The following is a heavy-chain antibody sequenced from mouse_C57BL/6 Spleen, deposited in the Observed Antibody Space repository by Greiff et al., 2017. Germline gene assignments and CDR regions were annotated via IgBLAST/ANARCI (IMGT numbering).Heavy chain of an antibody. CDR1: GFTFSDYG. D-gene: IGHD1-1*01. V-gene: IGHV5-17*01. CDR3: ATYYGSSRSYWYFDV. CDR2: ISRGSSTI. J-gene: IGHJ1*03. Sequence: EVKLMESGGGLVKPGGSLKLSCAASGFTFSDYGMHWVRQAPEKGLEWVAYISRGSSTIYYADTVKGRFTISRDNATNTLFLQITSLRSEDTAMYYCATYYGSSRSYWYFDVWGTGTTVTVSS.